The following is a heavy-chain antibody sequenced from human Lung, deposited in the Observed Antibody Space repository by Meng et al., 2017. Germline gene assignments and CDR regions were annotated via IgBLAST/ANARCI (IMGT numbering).Heavy chain of an antibody. V-gene: IGHV3-23*01. CDR3: VKDYGGYNSIFDY. J-gene: IGHJ4*02. Sequence: GESLKISCSASGFTFNSYAMSWVRQPPGKGLEWVSGVETGHTTFYADSVKGRFTLSRDSSQSTLYLQMNSLRAEDTAGYYCVKDYGGYNSIFDYWGQGTLVTVSS. CDR2: VETGHTT. D-gene: IGHD4-23*01. CDR1: GFTFNSYA.